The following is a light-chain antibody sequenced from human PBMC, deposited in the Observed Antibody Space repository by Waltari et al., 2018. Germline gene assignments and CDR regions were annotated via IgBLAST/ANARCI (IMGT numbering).Light chain of an antibody. Sequence: EIVLTQSPGTLSLSPGERATLPCRTSQSVSSSYLAWYQQKPGQAPRLLIYGASRRATGIPDRFSGSGSGTDFTLTISRLEPEDFAVYYCQQDYTSSPGTFGQGTKVEIK. J-gene: IGKJ1*01. V-gene: IGKV3-20*01. CDR1: QSVSSSY. CDR3: QQDYTSSPGT. CDR2: GAS.